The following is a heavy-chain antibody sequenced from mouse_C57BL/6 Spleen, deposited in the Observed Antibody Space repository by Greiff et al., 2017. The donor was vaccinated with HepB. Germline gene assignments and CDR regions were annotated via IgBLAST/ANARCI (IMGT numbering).Heavy chain of an antibody. V-gene: IGHV2-9-1*01. D-gene: IGHD2-4*01. CDR1: GFSLTSYA. CDR3: ARNSEYDYPFAY. CDR2: IWTGGGT. J-gene: IGHJ3*01. Sequence: VQLQQSGPGLVAPSQSLSITCTVSGFSLTSYAISWVRQPPGKGLEWLGVIWTGGGTNFNSALKSRLSISKNNSKSQVFLKMNSLQTYDTARYYCARNSEYDYPFAYWGQGTLVTVSA.